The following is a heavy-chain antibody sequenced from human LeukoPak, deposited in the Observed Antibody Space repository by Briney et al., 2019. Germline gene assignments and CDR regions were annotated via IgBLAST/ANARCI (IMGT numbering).Heavy chain of an antibody. D-gene: IGHD6-13*01. J-gene: IGHJ4*02. CDR1: GGSITSGGYY. CDR2: IYYSGST. V-gene: IGHV4-39*01. CDR3: ARLGYSVSWTDC. Sequence: PSETLSLTCTVSGGSITSGGYYWSWIRQPPGKGLEWIGSIYYSGSTYYNPSLKSRVTISVDTSKNQFPLRLSSVTAADMAVYFCARLGYSVSWTDCWGQGTLVTVSS.